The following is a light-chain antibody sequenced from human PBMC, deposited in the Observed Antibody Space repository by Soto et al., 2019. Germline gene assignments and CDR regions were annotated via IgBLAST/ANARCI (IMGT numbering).Light chain of an antibody. CDR2: SNN. Sequence: QSVLTQPPSASGTPGQRVTISCSGSSSNIGSNNVNWYQQLPGMAPKLLIYSNNQRPSGVPERFSGSKSGTSASLAISGLQSEDEADYYCAAWDDSRNGWVFGGGTKVTVL. J-gene: IGLJ3*02. CDR1: SSNIGSNN. CDR3: AAWDDSRNGWV. V-gene: IGLV1-44*01.